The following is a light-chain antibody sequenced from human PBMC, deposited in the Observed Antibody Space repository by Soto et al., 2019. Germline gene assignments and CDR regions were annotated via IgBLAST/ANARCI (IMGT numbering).Light chain of an antibody. J-gene: IGLJ2*01. Sequence: QSALTQPASVSGSPGQSITISCTGTSSDVGGYNYVSCYQQHPGKAPKLMIYDVSNRPSGVSNRFSGSKSGNTASLTISGRQAEDEADYYCSSYTSSSTLVVFGGGTKLTVL. CDR3: SSYTSSSTLVV. CDR1: SSDVGGYNY. CDR2: DVS. V-gene: IGLV2-14*01.